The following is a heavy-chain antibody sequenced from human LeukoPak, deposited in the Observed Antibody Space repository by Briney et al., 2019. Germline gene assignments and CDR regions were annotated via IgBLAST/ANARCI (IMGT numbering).Heavy chain of an antibody. CDR3: ARGKTSSSTWYDY. CDR2: ISYDGSNR. J-gene: IGHJ4*02. CDR1: GFTFSSHA. Sequence: GGSLRLSCATSGFTFSSHAMYRVRQAPGKGLEWVAIISYDGSNRYYTDSVKGRFTISRDNSKNTLYLQMNSLRGEDTAVYYCARGKTSSSTWYDYWGQGTLVTVSS. V-gene: IGHV3-30-3*01. D-gene: IGHD6-13*01.